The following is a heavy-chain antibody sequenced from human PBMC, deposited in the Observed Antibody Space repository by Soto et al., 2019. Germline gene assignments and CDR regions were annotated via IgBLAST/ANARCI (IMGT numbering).Heavy chain of an antibody. CDR1: GGSFSGYY. CDR2: IDPSGST. Sequence: NPAETLSLTCAVYGGSFSGYYWSWIRQPPGKGLEWIGEIDPSGSTNYNPSLKSRATISIDTSKNQFSLKLSSVTAADTAVYYCSRGRDAYKMGNYWGQGTLVTVSS. V-gene: IGHV4-34*01. D-gene: IGHD3-16*01. J-gene: IGHJ4*02. CDR3: SRGRDAYKMGNY.